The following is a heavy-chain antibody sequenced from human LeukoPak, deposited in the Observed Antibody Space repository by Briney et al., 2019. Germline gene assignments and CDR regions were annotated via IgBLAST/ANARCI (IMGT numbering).Heavy chain of an antibody. CDR3: ARVAYDSSGYYPCYFDY. D-gene: IGHD3-22*01. Sequence: SETLSLTCTVSGYSISSGYYWGWIRQPPGKGLEWIGSIYHSGGTYYNPSLKGRVTIPVDTSKNQFSLKLTSVTAADTAVYYCARVAYDSSGYYPCYFDYWGQGTLVTVSS. CDR2: IYHSGGT. V-gene: IGHV4-38-2*02. CDR1: GYSISSGYY. J-gene: IGHJ4*02.